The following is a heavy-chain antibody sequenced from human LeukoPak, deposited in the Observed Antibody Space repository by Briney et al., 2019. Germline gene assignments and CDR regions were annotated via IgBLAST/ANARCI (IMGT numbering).Heavy chain of an antibody. D-gene: IGHD1-14*01. CDR1: GFTVSSNY. J-gene: IGHJ4*02. CDR2: IYSVGST. Sequence: GGSLRLSCAASGFTVSSNYMSWVRQAPGKGLEWVSVIYSVGSTYYADSVKGRFTISRDNSKNTLYLQMNSLRAEDTAVYYCARDHPEDYFDYWGQGTLVTVSS. CDR3: ARDHPEDYFDY. V-gene: IGHV3-66*01.